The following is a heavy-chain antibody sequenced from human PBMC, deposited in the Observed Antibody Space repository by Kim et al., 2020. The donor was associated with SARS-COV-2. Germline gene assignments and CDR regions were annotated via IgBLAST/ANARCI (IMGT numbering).Heavy chain of an antibody. V-gene: IGHV3-23*01. CDR3: AIKNFGNYPFDY. Sequence: YAESVKGRFTSSIENSKNTLDLQVNSLRADETAVYFCAIKNFGNYPFDYWGQGTLVTVSS. J-gene: IGHJ4*02. D-gene: IGHD1-7*01.